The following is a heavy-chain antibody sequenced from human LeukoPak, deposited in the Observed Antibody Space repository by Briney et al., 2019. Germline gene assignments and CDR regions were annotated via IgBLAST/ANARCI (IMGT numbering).Heavy chain of an antibody. CDR3: ASSPSSWRYMDV. D-gene: IGHD6-13*01. CDR1: GFTFSSYT. J-gene: IGHJ6*03. CDR2: IYSGGST. V-gene: IGHV3-53*01. Sequence: GGSLRLSCAASGFTFSSYTMNWVRQAPGKRLEWVSVIYSGGSTYYADSAKGRFTLSRDNSKNTLYLQMNSLRGEDTAVYYCASSPSSWRYMDVWGKGTTVTVSS.